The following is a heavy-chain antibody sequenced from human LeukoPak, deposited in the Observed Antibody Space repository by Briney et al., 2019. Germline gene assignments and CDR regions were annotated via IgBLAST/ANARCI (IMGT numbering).Heavy chain of an antibody. V-gene: IGHV4-59*08. CDR1: GGSISSYY. J-gene: IGHJ5*02. CDR2: IYYSGST. Sequence: SETLSLTCTVSGGSISSYYWSWIRQPPGKGLEWIGYIYYSGSTNYNPSLKSRVTISVDTSKNQFSLKLSSVTAADTAVYYCARHADYYYDSSGYYHNWFDPWGQGTLVTVSS. CDR3: ARHADYYYDSSGYYHNWFDP. D-gene: IGHD3-22*01.